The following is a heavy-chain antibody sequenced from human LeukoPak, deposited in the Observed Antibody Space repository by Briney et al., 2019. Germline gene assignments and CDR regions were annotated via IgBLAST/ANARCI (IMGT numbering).Heavy chain of an antibody. V-gene: IGHV3-33*01. CDR2: IWYDGSNK. J-gene: IGHJ6*02. CDR1: GFTFSSYG. D-gene: IGHD3-3*01. Sequence: GRSLRLSCAASGFTFSSYGMHWVRQAPGKGLEWVAVIWYDGSNKYYADSVKGRFTISRDNSKNTLYLQMNSLRAEDTAVYYCARDSRSYDFWSDYHYYYYYGMDVWGQGTTVTVSS. CDR3: ARDSRSYDFWSDYHYYYYYGMDV.